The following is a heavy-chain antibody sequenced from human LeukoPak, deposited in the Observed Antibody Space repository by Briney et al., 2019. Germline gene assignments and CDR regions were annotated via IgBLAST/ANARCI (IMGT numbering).Heavy chain of an antibody. V-gene: IGHV1-69*04. Sequence: GASVKVSCKASGGTFSSYAVSWVRQAPGQGLEWMGRIIPILGIANYAQKFQGRVTITADKSTSTAYMELSSLRSEDTAVYYCARWMIVVGGDAFDIWGQGTMVTVSS. J-gene: IGHJ3*02. CDR3: ARWMIVVGGDAFDI. CDR1: GGTFSSYA. CDR2: IIPILGIA. D-gene: IGHD3-22*01.